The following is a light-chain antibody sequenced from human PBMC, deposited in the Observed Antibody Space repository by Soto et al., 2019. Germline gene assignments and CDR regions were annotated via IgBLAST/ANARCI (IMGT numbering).Light chain of an antibody. Sequence: QSALTQPASVSGSPGQSITISCTGSSSDIGGYDYVSWYQQYPGKAPKLMIYDVSNRPSGVSNRFSGSKSGNTASLTISGLQADDEADYYCSSFTSSTTRVLGTGTKLTVL. CDR2: DVS. J-gene: IGLJ1*01. CDR1: SSDIGGYDY. CDR3: SSFTSSTTRV. V-gene: IGLV2-14*03.